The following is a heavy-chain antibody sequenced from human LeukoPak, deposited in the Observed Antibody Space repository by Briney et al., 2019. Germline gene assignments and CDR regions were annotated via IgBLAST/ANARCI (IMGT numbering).Heavy chain of an antibody. V-gene: IGHV3-30-3*01. CDR1: GFTLSSYA. D-gene: IGHD5-18*01. J-gene: IGHJ3*02. Sequence: GGSLRLSCAASGFTLSSYAMHWVRQAPGKGLEWVAVISYDGSNKYYADSVKGRFTISRDNSKNTLYLQMNSLRAEDTAVYYCAREWIQLWLHAFDIWGQGTMVTVSS. CDR3: AREWIQLWLHAFDI. CDR2: ISYDGSNK.